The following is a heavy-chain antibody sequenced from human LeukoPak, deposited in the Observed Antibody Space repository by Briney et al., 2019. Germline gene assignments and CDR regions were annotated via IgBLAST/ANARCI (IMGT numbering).Heavy chain of an antibody. Sequence: PGGSLRLSCAASGFTFDDYAMHSVRQAPRKALEWVSGISWNSGSIGYADSVKGRFTISRDNAKNSLYLQMNSLRAEDTALYYCAKDIGITMVRGVILGAFDIWGQGTMVTVSS. CDR3: AKDIGITMVRGVILGAFDI. D-gene: IGHD3-10*01. J-gene: IGHJ3*02. V-gene: IGHV3-9*01. CDR1: GFTFDDYA. CDR2: ISWNSGSI.